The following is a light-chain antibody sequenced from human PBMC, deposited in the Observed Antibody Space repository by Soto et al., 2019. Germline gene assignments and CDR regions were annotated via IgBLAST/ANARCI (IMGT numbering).Light chain of an antibody. CDR2: SSN. CDR1: SSNIGSNT. CDR3: AAWDDSLNGYWV. J-gene: IGLJ3*02. Sequence: QSVLTQPPSTSGTPGQRVTISCSGSSSNIGSNTVNWYQQLPGTAPKLLIYSSNQRPSGVPDRFSGSKSGTSASLAIGGLQSEDEADYYCAAWDDSLNGYWVFGGGTKLTVL. V-gene: IGLV1-44*01.